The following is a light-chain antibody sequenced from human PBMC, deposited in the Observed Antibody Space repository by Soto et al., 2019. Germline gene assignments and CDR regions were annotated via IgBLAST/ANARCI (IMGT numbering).Light chain of an antibody. CDR2: RND. J-gene: IGLJ2*01. CDR1: SSNIGSNY. Sequence: QSVLTQPPSASGTPGQRVTISCSGSSSNIGSNYVYCYQQLPGTAPKLLIYRNDQRPSGVPDRFSGSRSGTSASLAISGLRSEDEAEYYCSAWDDSLSGPVFGGGTKLTVL. V-gene: IGLV1-47*01. CDR3: SAWDDSLSGPV.